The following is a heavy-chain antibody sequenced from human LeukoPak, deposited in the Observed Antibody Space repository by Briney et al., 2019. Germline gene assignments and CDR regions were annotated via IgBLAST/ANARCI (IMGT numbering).Heavy chain of an antibody. J-gene: IGHJ4*02. Sequence: SETLSLTCTVSGYSISSGYYWGWIRQPPGKGLEWIGSIYHSGSTYYNPSLKSRVTISVDTSKNQFSLKLSSVTAADTAVYYCAIEKPGIAAAGTLDWGQGTLVTVSS. CDR1: GYSISSGYY. CDR3: AIEKPGIAAAGTLD. V-gene: IGHV4-38-2*02. CDR2: IYHSGST. D-gene: IGHD6-13*01.